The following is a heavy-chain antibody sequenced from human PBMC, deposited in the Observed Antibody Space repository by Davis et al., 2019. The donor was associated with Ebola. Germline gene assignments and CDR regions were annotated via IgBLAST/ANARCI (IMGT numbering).Heavy chain of an antibody. J-gene: IGHJ4*02. V-gene: IGHV3-21*01. CDR1: RFTFSSYS. D-gene: IGHD6-13*01. CDR2: ISSSSSYI. Sequence: GGSLRLSCAASRFTFSSYSMNWVRQAPGKGLEWVSSISSSSSYIYYADSVKGRFTISRDNAKNSLYLQMNSLRAEDTAVYYCARVGKIAAAGGFDYWGQGTLVTVSS. CDR3: ARVGKIAAAGGFDY.